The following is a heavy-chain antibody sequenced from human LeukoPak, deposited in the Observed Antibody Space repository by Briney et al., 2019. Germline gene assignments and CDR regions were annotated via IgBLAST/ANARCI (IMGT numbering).Heavy chain of an antibody. D-gene: IGHD3-10*01. CDR3: ASSKYYYGSGSYYKGRWFDP. CDR2: INHSGST. V-gene: IGHV4-34*01. Sequence: PSETLSLTCAVYGGSFSGYYWSWIRQPPGKGLEWIGEINHSGSTNYNPSLKSRVTISVDTSKNQFSLKLSSVTAADTAAYYCASSKYYYGSGSYYKGRWFDPWGQGTLVTVSS. CDR1: GGSFSGYY. J-gene: IGHJ5*02.